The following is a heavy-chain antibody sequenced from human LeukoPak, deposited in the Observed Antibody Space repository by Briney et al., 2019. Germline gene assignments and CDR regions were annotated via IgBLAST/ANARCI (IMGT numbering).Heavy chain of an antibody. CDR3: ARKDSYGYYYGMDV. D-gene: IGHD3-10*01. J-gene: IGHJ6*02. CDR1: GYTFTSYA. V-gene: IGHV1-3*01. CDR2: INAGNGNT. Sequence: WASVKVSCKASGYTFTSYAMHWVRQAPGQRLEWMGWINAGNGNTKYSQKFQGRVTITRDTSASTAYMELSSLRSEDTAVYYCARKDSYGYYYGMDVWGQGTTVTVSS.